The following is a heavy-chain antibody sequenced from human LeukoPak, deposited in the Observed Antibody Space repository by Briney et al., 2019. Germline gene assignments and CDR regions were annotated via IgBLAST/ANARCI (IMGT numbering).Heavy chain of an antibody. J-gene: IGHJ6*03. V-gene: IGHV3-7*01. D-gene: IGHD6-19*01. Sequence: GGSLRLSCAASGFTFSSYWMSWVRQAPGKGLEWVANIKQDGSEKYYVDSVKGRFTISRDNAKNSLYLQMNSLRAEDTAVYYCAREGIAVAGGGARYYYMDVWGKGTTVTISS. CDR2: IKQDGSEK. CDR1: GFTFSSYW. CDR3: AREGIAVAGGGARYYYMDV.